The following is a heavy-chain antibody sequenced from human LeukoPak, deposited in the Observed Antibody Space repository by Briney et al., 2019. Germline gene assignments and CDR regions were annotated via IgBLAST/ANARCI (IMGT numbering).Heavy chain of an antibody. Sequence: GRSLRLSCAASGFTFDDYAMHWVRQAPGKGLEWVSGISWNSGSIGYVDSVKGRFTISRDNAKNSLYLQMNSLRAEDTAVYYCARGVSSGWWGLFDYWGQGTLVTVSS. CDR1: GFTFDDYA. CDR2: ISWNSGSI. J-gene: IGHJ4*02. CDR3: ARGVSSGWWGLFDY. V-gene: IGHV3-9*01. D-gene: IGHD6-19*01.